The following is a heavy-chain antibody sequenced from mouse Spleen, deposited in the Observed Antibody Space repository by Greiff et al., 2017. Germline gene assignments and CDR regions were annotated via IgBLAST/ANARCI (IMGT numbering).Heavy chain of an antibody. Sequence: EVQVVESGGGLVKLGGSLKLSCAASGFTFSSYYMSWVRQTPEKRLEWVATISSGGGSTYYPDSVKGRFTISRDNAKNTLYLQMSSLNSEDTAVYYCARGGYGSSYYAMDYWGQGTSVTVSS. CDR3: ARGGYGSSYYAMDY. J-gene: IGHJ4*01. CDR2: ISSGGGST. V-gene: IGHV5-12-1*01. D-gene: IGHD1-1*01. CDR1: GFTFSSYY.